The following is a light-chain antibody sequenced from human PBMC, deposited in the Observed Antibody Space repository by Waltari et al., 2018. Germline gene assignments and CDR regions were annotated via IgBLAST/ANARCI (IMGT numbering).Light chain of an antibody. Sequence: QAALTQPAPVSGSPGKSITISCTGRNSDVGNYNLVSWYQKHQGKAPKLIIYEVTNRPCGIAHRFSGIKTGKSGSLTISWLQAEDEADYYCCSYAGSWIWVFGGWTELTVL. CDR3: CSYAGSWIWV. J-gene: IGLJ3*02. CDR2: EVT. CDR1: NSDVGNYNL. V-gene: IGLV2-23*02.